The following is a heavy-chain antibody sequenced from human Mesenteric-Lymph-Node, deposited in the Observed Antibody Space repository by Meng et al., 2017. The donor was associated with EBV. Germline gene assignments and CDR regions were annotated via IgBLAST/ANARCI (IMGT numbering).Heavy chain of an antibody. D-gene: IGHD3-16*02. J-gene: IGHJ4*02. V-gene: IGHV4-4*02. CDR1: RGSISNSNG. Sequence: VQRTRAGPLLVRPWGSLSLSGAGCRGSISNSNGWSWVRQPPGKGLQRIGEIFHSGGTNYNPSLKSRVTISVDKSKHQFSLKVNSLTAADTAVYYCARITFGGAIGDWGQGTLVTVSS. CDR2: IFHSGGT. CDR3: ARITFGGAIGD.